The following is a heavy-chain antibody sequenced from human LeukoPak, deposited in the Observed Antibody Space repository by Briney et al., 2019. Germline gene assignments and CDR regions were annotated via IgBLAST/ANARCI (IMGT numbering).Heavy chain of an antibody. CDR3: ARDDGYCSGGSCYGVY. CDR1: GGTFSSYA. D-gene: IGHD2-15*01. CDR2: IIPIFGTA. Sequence: SVKVSCKASGGTFSSYAISWVRQAPGQGLEWMGGIIPIFGTANYAQKFQGRVAITADESTSTAYMELSSLRSEDTAVYYCARDDGYCSGGSCYGVYWGQGTLVTVSS. V-gene: IGHV1-69*13. J-gene: IGHJ4*02.